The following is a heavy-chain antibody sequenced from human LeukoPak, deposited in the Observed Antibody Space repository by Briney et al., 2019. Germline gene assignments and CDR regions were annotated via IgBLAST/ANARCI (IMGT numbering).Heavy chain of an antibody. CDR1: GGTFSSYA. V-gene: IGHV1-69*04. D-gene: IGHD6-13*01. CDR2: IIPILGIA. CDR3: ARVGSSWLFDY. Sequence: SVKVSCKASGGTFSSYAIGWVRQAPGQGLEWMGRIIPILGIANHAQKFQGRVTITADKSTSTAYMELSSLRSEDTAVYYCARVGSSWLFDYWGQGTLVTVSS. J-gene: IGHJ4*02.